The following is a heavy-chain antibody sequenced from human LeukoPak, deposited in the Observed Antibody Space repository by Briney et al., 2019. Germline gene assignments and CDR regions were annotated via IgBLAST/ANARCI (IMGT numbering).Heavy chain of an antibody. V-gene: IGHV3-30*18. CDR1: GFIFSSYG. Sequence: GGSLRLSCAASGFIFSSYGTHWVRQAPGKGLEWVAVISYDGSNKNYADSVKGRFTISRDNSKNTLYLQMNSLRAEDTSVYYCAKSRGDAFDIWGQGTMVTVSS. CDR3: AKSRGDAFDI. CDR2: ISYDGSNK. J-gene: IGHJ3*02.